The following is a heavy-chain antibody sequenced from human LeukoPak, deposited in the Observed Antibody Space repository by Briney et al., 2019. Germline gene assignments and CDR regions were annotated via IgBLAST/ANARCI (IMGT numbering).Heavy chain of an antibody. V-gene: IGHV1-69*02. D-gene: IGHD3-9*01. CDR1: GDTFSRYS. J-gene: IGHJ4*02. CDR2: VNPILGIA. Sequence: EASVKVSCKASGDTFSRYSFIWVRQAPGQGLEWLGRVNPILGIANYAQKFQVRVSITADTSTNTAYMELSSLTSEDTGVYYCAGEYDDISHWGQGTLVTVAS. CDR3: AGEYDDISH.